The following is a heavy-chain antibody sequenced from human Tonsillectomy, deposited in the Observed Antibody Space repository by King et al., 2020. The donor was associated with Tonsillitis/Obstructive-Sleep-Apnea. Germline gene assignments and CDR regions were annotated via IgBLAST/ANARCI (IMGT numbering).Heavy chain of an antibody. CDR3: ARAALPYCSGGSCYSHFDY. D-gene: IGHD2-15*01. J-gene: IGHJ4*02. V-gene: IGHV1-69*01. CDR2: IIPIFGTV. Sequence: QLVQSGAEVKKPGSSVKVSCKASGGTFSSYAISWVRQAPGQGLEWMGGIIPIFGTVNYAQKFQGRVTITADESTSTAYMELSSLRSEDTAVYYWARAALPYCSGGSCYSHFDYWGQGTLVTVSS. CDR1: GGTFSSYA.